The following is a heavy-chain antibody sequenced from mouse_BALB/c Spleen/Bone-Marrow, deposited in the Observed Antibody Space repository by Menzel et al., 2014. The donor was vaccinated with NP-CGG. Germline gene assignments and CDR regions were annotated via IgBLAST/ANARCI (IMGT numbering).Heavy chain of an antibody. CDR1: GFNIKDTY. D-gene: IGHD1-1*01. Sequence: VQLQQPGAELVKPGASVKLSCTASGFNIKDTYMHWVKQRPEQGLEWIGRIDPANGNTKYDPKFQGKANITADTSSNTAYLQLSSLTSEDTAVYYCAYGSSYDYFDYWGQGTTLTVSS. V-gene: IGHV14-3*02. CDR3: AYGSSYDYFDY. CDR2: IDPANGNT. J-gene: IGHJ2*01.